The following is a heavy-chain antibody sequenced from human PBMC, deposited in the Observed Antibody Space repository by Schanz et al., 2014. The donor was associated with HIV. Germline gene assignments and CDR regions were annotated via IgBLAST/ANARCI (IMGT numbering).Heavy chain of an antibody. J-gene: IGHJ2*01. D-gene: IGHD2-15*01. Sequence: QVQLVESGGGVVQPGMSLRLSCTASGFTFSTYAMHWVRQAPGKGLEWVAVIWYDGNYKSYVDSVKGRFTISRDNSKNTLYLQMNSLRAEDTAVYYCALSRPSGYGGSWYFDLWGRGTLVAVSS. CDR2: IWYDGNYK. CDR1: GFTFSTYA. CDR3: ALSRPSGYGGSWYFDL. V-gene: IGHV3-33*01.